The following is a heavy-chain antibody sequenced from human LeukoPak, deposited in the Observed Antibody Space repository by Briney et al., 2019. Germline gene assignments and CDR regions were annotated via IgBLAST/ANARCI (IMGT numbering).Heavy chain of an antibody. CDR2: IWYDGSNK. V-gene: IGHV3-33*08. CDR3: ARDRGNSYFDY. CDR1: GFTFGSYA. J-gene: IGHJ4*02. D-gene: IGHD1-26*01. Sequence: PGMSLRLSCAASGFTFGSYAMHWVRQGPGKGLEWVTFIWYDGSNKYYADSVKGRFTISRDNSKNTLYLQMNSLRADDTAVYYCARDRGNSYFDYWGQRTLVTVSS.